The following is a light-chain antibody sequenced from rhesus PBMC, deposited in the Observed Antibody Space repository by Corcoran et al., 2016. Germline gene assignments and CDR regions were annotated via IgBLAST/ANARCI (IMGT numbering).Light chain of an antibody. CDR3: QHYGNSPPWT. CDR2: KAS. Sequence: DIQMTQSPSSLSASVGDIVTITCRASQSISSWLVWYQQKPGKSPKLLIYKASSLQSGVPSRLSGIGSGTDFTLTISSLQSEDFATYYCQHYGNSPPWTFGQGTKVEIK. V-gene: IGKV1-22*01. J-gene: IGKJ1*01. CDR1: QSISSW.